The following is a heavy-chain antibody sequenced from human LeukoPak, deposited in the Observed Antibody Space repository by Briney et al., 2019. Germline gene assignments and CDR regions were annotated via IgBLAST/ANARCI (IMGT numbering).Heavy chain of an antibody. CDR2: INPNSGGT. Sequence: ASVKVSCKASGYTFTGYYMHWVRQAPGQGLEWMGWINPNSGGTNYAQKFQGRVTMTRDTSISTAYMELSRLRSDDTAVYYCARVEAPSYSNYGFSYYYYGMDVWGQGTTVTVSS. CDR3: ARVEAPSYSNYGFSYYYYGMDV. V-gene: IGHV1-2*02. CDR1: GYTFTGYY. D-gene: IGHD4-11*01. J-gene: IGHJ6*02.